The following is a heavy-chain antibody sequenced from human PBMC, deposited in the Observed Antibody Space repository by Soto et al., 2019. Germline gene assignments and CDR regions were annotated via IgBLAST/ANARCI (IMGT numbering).Heavy chain of an antibody. J-gene: IGHJ5*02. D-gene: IGHD2-21*01. CDR3: AKVGAYCGDTSCLKENGFDP. V-gene: IGHV1-2*02. CDR1: GYTFTGYY. Sequence: ASVKVSCKTSGYTFTGYYMHWVRQAPGQGLEWMGWINPNNGVTHSAQKFQGRVTMTRDTSISTAYMELSRLRSDDTAEYYCAKVGAYCGDTSCLKENGFDPWGQGTLVTVSS. CDR2: INPNNGVT.